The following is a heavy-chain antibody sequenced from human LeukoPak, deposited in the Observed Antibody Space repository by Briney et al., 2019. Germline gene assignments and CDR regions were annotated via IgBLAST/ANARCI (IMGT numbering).Heavy chain of an antibody. Sequence: GASAKVSCKASGYTFTGYYMHWVRQAPGQGLEWMGWINPNSGGTNYAQKFQGRVTMTRDTSISTAYMELSRLRSDDTAVYYCARDPPPNRLGPNFDYWGQGTLVTVSS. J-gene: IGHJ4*02. CDR2: INPNSGGT. V-gene: IGHV1-2*02. CDR3: ARDPPPNRLGPNFDY. CDR1: GYTFTGYY.